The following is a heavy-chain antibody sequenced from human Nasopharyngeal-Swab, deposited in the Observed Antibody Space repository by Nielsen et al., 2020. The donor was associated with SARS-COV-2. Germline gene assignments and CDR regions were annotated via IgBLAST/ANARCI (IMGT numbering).Heavy chain of an antibody. CDR3: ARGETDNYGDYVGYYGMDV. D-gene: IGHD4-17*01. Sequence: SETLSLTCAVYGGSFSGYYWSWIRQPPGKGLEWIGEINHSGSTNYNPSPKSRVTISVDTSKNQFSLKLSSVTAADTAVYYCARGETDNYGDYVGYYGMDVWGQGTTVTVSS. CDR1: GGSFSGYY. J-gene: IGHJ6*02. V-gene: IGHV4-34*01. CDR2: INHSGST.